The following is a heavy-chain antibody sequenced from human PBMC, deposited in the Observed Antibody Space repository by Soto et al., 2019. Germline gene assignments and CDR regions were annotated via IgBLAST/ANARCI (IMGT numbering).Heavy chain of an antibody. J-gene: IGHJ3*02. CDR3: ARHAYYYDSSGYSILGAFDI. D-gene: IGHD3-22*01. Sequence: SETLSLTCTVSGGSTSSSSYYWGWIRQPPGKGLEWIGSIYYSGSTYYNPSLKSRVTISVDTSKNQFSLKLSSVTAADTAVYYCARHAYYYDSSGYSILGAFDIWGQGTMVTVSS. V-gene: IGHV4-39*01. CDR2: IYYSGST. CDR1: GGSTSSSSYY.